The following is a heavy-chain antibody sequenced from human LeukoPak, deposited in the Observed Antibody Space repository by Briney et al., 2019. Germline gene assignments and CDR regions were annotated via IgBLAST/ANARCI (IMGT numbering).Heavy chain of an antibody. Sequence: SETLSLTCTVSGGSISSYYWSWIRQPPGKGLEWIGYIYYSGSTNYNPSLKSRVTISVDTSKNQFSLKLSSVTAADTAVYYCARRDSSSWWSYFDYWGQGTLVTVS. CDR2: IYYSGST. CDR1: GGSISSYY. D-gene: IGHD6-13*01. V-gene: IGHV4-59*01. J-gene: IGHJ4*02. CDR3: ARRDSSSWWSYFDY.